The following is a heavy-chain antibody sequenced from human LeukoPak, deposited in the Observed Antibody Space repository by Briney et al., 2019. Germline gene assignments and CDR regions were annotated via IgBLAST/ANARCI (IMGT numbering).Heavy chain of an antibody. Sequence: SETLSLTCTVSGGSISSYYWSWIRQPAGKGLEWIGRIYTSGSTNYNPSLKSRVTMSVDTSKNQFSLKLSSVTAADTAVYYCARDNFESHYYDSTGHWFDPWGQGTLVTVSS. CDR2: IYTSGST. J-gene: IGHJ5*02. D-gene: IGHD3-22*01. CDR3: ARDNFESHYYDSTGHWFDP. CDR1: GGSISSYY. V-gene: IGHV4-4*07.